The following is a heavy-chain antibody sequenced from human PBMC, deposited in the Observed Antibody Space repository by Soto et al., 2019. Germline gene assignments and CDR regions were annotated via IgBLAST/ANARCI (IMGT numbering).Heavy chain of an antibody. D-gene: IGHD3-10*01. J-gene: IGHJ4*02. CDR2: ISGSGGST. V-gene: IGHV3-23*01. CDR1: GFTFSSYA. Sequence: PGGSLRLSCAASGFTFSSYAMSWVRQAPGKGLEWVSAISGSGGSTYYADSVKGRFTISRDNSKNTLYLQMNSLRAEDTAVYYCAKDSGYYGSGSSPDYFDYWGQGTLVTVYS. CDR3: AKDSGYYGSGSSPDYFDY.